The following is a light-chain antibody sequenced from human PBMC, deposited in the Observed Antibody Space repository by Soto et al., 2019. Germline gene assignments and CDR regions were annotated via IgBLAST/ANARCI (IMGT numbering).Light chain of an antibody. CDR1: QNVGNN. V-gene: IGKV3-11*01. Sequence: VLTQSPATLSLSPGESATLSCRASQNVGNNLAWYQQKSGQAPRLLIYAASDRATGDPARFSGRMSGTDFTLTISSLEPEDFATYFCQQRSRWPRGTFGRGTKLE. CDR3: QQRSRWPRGT. CDR2: AAS. J-gene: IGKJ2*02.